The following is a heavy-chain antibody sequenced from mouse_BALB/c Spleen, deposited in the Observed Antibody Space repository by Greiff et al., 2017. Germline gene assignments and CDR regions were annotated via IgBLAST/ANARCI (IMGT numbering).Heavy chain of an antibody. V-gene: IGHV6-6*02. D-gene: IGHD1-1*01. CDR1: GFTFSNYW. CDR2: IRLKSNNYAT. Sequence: EVKVEESGGGLVQPGGSMKLSCVASGFTFSNYWMNWVRQSPEKGLEWVAEIRLKSNNYATHYAESVKGRFTISRDDSKSSVYLQMNNLRAEDTGIYYCTRPTVVARGYWYFDVWGAGTTVTVSS. CDR3: TRPTVVARGYWYFDV. J-gene: IGHJ1*01.